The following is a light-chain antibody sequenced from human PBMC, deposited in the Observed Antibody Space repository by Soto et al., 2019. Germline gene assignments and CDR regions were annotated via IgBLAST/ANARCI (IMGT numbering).Light chain of an antibody. CDR2: SAS. CDR1: QDISNS. V-gene: IGKV1-33*01. CDR3: QQYESPPYT. J-gene: IGKJ2*01. Sequence: DIQMTQSPSTLSGSVGDRVTITCRASQDISNSLNWYRQIPGRAPDLLIYSASTLETGVPSRFSGSGSETHFIFTITSVQPEDFATYYCQQYESPPYTFGQGTKLEV.